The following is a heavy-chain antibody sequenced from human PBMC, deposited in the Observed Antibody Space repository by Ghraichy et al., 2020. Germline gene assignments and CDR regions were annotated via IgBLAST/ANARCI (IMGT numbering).Heavy chain of an antibody. J-gene: IGHJ4*02. V-gene: IGHV3-74*01. D-gene: IGHD6-6*01. Sequence: LSLTCAASGFTFRSYWMHWVRQAPGKGLVWVSRINSDGSITSYADSVKGRFTISRDNAKNTLYLQMNSLRAEDTAVYYCARGGSSVGDYWGQGTLITVSS. CDR1: GFTFRSYW. CDR2: INSDGSIT. CDR3: ARGGSSVGDY.